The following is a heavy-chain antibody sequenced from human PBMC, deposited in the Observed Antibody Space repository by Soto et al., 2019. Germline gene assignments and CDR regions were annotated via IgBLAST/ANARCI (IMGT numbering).Heavy chain of an antibody. CDR3: AREGAGVTTFWDYYYGMDV. CDR2: IWYDGSNK. V-gene: IGHV3-33*01. Sequence: GGSLRLSCAASGFTFSSYGMHWVRQAPGKGLEWVAVIWYDGSNKYYADSVKGRFTISRDNSKNTLYLQMNSLRAEDTAVYYCAREGAGVTTFWDYYYGMDVWGQGTTVTVSS. J-gene: IGHJ6*02. D-gene: IGHD3-16*01. CDR1: GFTFSSYG.